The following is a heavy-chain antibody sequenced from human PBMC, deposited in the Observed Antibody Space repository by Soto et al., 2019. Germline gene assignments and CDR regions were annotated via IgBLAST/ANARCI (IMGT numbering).Heavy chain of an antibody. V-gene: IGHV3-30*18. CDR2: ISYDGSNK. Sequence: GGSLRLSCAASGFTFSSYGMHWVRQAPGKGLEWVAVISYDGSNKYYADSVKGRFTISRDNSKNTLYLQMNSLRAEDTAVYYCAKESDFWSGYPPDYWGQGTLVTVS. J-gene: IGHJ4*02. D-gene: IGHD3-3*01. CDR1: GFTFSSYG. CDR3: AKESDFWSGYPPDY.